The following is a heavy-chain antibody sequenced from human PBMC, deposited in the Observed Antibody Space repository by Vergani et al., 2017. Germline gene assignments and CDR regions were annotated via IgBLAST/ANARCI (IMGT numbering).Heavy chain of an antibody. D-gene: IGHD3-9*01. CDR2: INPSGGHT. CDR3: AGVDYGILAGYRY. J-gene: IGHJ4*02. Sequence: QVQVVQSGAEVKKSGASVKVSCKTSGYTFSNYYMHWVRQAPGQGLEWMGIINPSGGHTNYAQKFQGRVTMTRDTSTSTVYMELSSLRSEDTAIYYCAGVDYGILAGYRYWGQGTPVTVSA. V-gene: IGHV1-46*03. CDR1: GYTFSNYY.